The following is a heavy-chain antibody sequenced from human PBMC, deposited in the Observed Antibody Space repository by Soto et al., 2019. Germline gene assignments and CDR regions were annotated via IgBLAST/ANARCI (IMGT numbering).Heavy chain of an antibody. Sequence: EVQLLESGGGLVQPGGSLRLSCAASGFTFSSYAMSWVRQAPGKGLEWVSAISGSGGSTYYADSVKGRFTISRDNSKNTLYLQMNSLRAEDTAVYYCATGLRYVDWSFDYWGQGTLVTVSS. CDR3: ATGLRYVDWSFDY. CDR2: ISGSGGST. D-gene: IGHD3-9*01. J-gene: IGHJ4*02. CDR1: GFTFSSYA. V-gene: IGHV3-23*01.